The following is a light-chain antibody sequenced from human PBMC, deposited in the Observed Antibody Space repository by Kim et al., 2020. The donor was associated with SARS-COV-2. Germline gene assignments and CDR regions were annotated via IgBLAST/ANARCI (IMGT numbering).Light chain of an antibody. CDR1: SGHSSYA. J-gene: IGLJ3*02. CDR3: QTRGTGGV. V-gene: IGLV4-69*01. Sequence: GASVKLTCTLSSGHSSYAIAWHQQQPEKGPRYLMKLNSDGSHSKGDGIPDRFSGSSSGAERYLTISSLQSEDEADYYCQTRGTGGVFGGGTKLTVL. CDR2: LNSDGSH.